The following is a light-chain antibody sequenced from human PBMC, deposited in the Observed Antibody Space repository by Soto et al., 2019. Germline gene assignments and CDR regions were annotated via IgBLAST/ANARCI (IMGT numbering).Light chain of an antibody. CDR3: QHYGSSSWT. J-gene: IGKJ1*01. Sequence: EIVLTQSPGTLSLSPGERATLSCRARQSVSSNYLAWYQQKPGQAPRLLIYGASSRATGIPDRFVGSGSGTDFTLSISRLEPEDFAVYYCQHYGSSSWTFGQGTKVEIK. CDR1: QSVSSNY. CDR2: GAS. V-gene: IGKV3-20*01.